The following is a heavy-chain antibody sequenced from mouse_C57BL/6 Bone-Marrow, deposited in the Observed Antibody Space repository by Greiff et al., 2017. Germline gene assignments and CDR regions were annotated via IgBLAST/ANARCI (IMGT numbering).Heavy chain of an antibody. V-gene: IGHV5-6*02. CDR3: ARRGYGSSSLYYWDY. CDR1: GFTFSSYG. D-gene: IGHD1-1*01. CDR2: ISSGGSYT. Sequence: DVMLVESGGDFVKPGGSLKLSCAASGFTFSSYGMSWVSQTPDKRLEWVATISSGGSYTYYPASVKGRFTISRDNAKNTLYQQMSSLQSEDTVMYYVARRGYGSSSLYYWDYWGQGTTLTVSS. J-gene: IGHJ2*01.